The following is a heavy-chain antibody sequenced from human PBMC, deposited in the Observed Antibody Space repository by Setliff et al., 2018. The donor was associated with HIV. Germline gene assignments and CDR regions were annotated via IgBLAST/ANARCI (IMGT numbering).Heavy chain of an antibody. J-gene: IGHJ4*02. V-gene: IGHV1-8*01. CDR2: MNPSTGEV. Sequence: VKVSCKTFGYSFTAYQINWVRQATGQALEWMAWMNPSTGEVGYAQKFQGRLAMTRDSSANIAYMELRGLRSEDTAIYYCARPSHVYGDNGPLGYWGQGTLVTVS. CDR3: ARPSHVYGDNGPLGY. CDR1: GYSFTAYQ. D-gene: IGHD2-21*01.